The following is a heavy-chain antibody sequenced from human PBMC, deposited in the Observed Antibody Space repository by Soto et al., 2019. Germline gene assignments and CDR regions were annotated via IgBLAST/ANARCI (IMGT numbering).Heavy chain of an antibody. CDR1: GFTVSSNY. V-gene: IGHV3-53*01. J-gene: IGHJ6*02. CDR2: IYSGGST. Sequence: AGSLRLSCAASGFTVSSNYMSWVRQAPGTGLEWVSVIYSGGSTYYADSVKGRFTISRDNSKNTLYLQMNSLRAEDTAVYYCARDQVYYDVCCRSMGYYYRMDFWGHGTKVTVYS. CDR3: ARDQVYYDVCCRSMGYYYRMDF. D-gene: IGHD3-3*01.